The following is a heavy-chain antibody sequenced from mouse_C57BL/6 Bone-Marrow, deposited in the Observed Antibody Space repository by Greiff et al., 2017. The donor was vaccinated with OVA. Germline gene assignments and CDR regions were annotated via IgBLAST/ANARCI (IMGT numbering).Heavy chain of an antibody. CDR2: IYPSDSET. CDR3: ARFGSNPGYFDY. V-gene: IGHV1-61*01. CDR1: GYTFTSYW. J-gene: IGHJ2*01. Sequence: QVQLKQPGAELVRPGSSVKLSCKASGYTFTSYWMDWVKQRPGQGLEWIGNIYPSDSETHYNQKFKDKATLTVDKSSSTAYMQLSSLTSEDSAVYYCARFGSNPGYFDYWGQGTTLTVSS. D-gene: IGHD1-1*01.